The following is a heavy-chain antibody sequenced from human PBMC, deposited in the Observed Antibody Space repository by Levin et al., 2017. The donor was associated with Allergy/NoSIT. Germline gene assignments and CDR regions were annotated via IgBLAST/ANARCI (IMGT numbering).Heavy chain of an antibody. CDR2: ITSSSTYI. V-gene: IGHV3-21*01. CDR1: GFTFRNYG. CDR3: ARDRSSRDYYYYYGMDV. Sequence: LSLTCAASGFTFRNYGMNWVRQAPGKGLEWVSSITSSSTYIYYADSVKGRFTVSRDNAKNSLYLQMNSLRAEDTAVYYCARDRSSRDYYYYYGMDVWGQGTTVTVSS. J-gene: IGHJ6*02. D-gene: IGHD6-13*01.